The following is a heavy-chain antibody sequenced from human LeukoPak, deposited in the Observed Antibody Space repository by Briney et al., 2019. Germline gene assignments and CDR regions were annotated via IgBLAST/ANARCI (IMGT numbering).Heavy chain of an antibody. CDR1: GFTFSSDW. D-gene: IGHD6-6*01. V-gene: IGHV3-74*01. J-gene: IGHJ3*02. CDR3: VREYSSSSGRAFDI. Sequence: PGGSLRLSCAASGFTFSSDWMHWVRQAPGKGLVWVSRISTDGSSTNSADSVKGRLTISRDNAKNTLYLQMNSLRAEDTAVYYCVREYSSSSGRAFDIWGQGTMVTVSP. CDR2: ISTDGSST.